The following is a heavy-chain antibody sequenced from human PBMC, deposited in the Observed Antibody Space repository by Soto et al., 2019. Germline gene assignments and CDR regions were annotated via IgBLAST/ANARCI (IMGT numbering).Heavy chain of an antibody. Sequence: EVQLVESGGGLIQPGGSLKLSCAASGFTVGNNYMSWVRQAPGKGLEWVSLIYSDGTTKYADSVKGRFTVSRDNAKNTLYLQMNSLRAEDTAVYYCAKDGRGSGSHYYGLGYWGQGTLVTVSS. CDR2: IYSDGTT. J-gene: IGHJ4*02. V-gene: IGHV3-53*01. CDR3: AKDGRGSGSHYYGLGY. D-gene: IGHD3-10*01. CDR1: GFTVGNNY.